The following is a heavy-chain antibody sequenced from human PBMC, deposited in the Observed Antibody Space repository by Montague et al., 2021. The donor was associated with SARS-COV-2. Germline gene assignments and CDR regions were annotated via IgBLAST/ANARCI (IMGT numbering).Heavy chain of an antibody. CDR3: ASDVGCGFGDYGSDGCFDF. D-gene: IGHD2-21*01. CDR2: IYCSGGT. V-gene: IGHV4-39*07. J-gene: IGHJ4*02. Sequence: SETLSLTCTVSGGSISSSPYYWGWIRQPPGKGLEWIGGIYCSGGTYFNPSLKSRLTISVDTSKNQFSLKLTSVTAADTAVYWCASDVGCGFGDYGSDGCFDFWGQGTLVTVSS. CDR1: GGSISSSPYY.